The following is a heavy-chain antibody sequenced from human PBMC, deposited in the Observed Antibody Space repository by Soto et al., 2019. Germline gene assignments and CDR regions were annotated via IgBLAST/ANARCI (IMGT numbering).Heavy chain of an antibody. D-gene: IGHD2-8*01. CDR3: ARAVFCTDGFCFPIGLDP. V-gene: IGHV4-30-2*01. Sequence: HLQLQESGSGLVNPSETLSLTCTVSGDSINSDGHYWSWLRQPPGEALEWICYIYPTGPTQYNPPLRSRGSISADRSTNQFSVHLTFVTAADTAFDYCARAVFCTDGFCFPIGLDPLGQGILVTVSS. CDR2: IYPTGPT. J-gene: IGHJ5*02. CDR1: GDSINSDGHY.